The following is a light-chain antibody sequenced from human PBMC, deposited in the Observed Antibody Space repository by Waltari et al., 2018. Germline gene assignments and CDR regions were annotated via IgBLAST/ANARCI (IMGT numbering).Light chain of an antibody. Sequence: DIQLTQSPSFLSASVGDRVTIACRASQGISRSLAWYQQKPGKVPKLLIYAASTLQSGVPSRFSGDGSGTEFTLTISSPQPEDSATYYCQQLNSYPRTFGQGTKLEIK. CDR3: QQLNSYPRT. J-gene: IGKJ2*01. V-gene: IGKV1-9*01. CDR1: QGISRS. CDR2: AAS.